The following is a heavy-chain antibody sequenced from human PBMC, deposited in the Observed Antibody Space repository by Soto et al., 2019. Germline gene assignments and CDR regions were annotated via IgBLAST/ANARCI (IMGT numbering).Heavy chain of an antibody. V-gene: IGHV3-21*01. CDR1: GFTFSSYS. J-gene: IGHJ6*02. Sequence: GGSLRLSCAASGFTFSSYSMNWVRQAPGKGLEWVSSISSSSSYIYYADSVKGRFTISRDNAKNSLYLQMNSLRAEDTAVYYCASEGPYYDFWSGPYYGMDVWGQGTTVTVSS. D-gene: IGHD3-3*01. CDR3: ASEGPYYDFWSGPYYGMDV. CDR2: ISSSSSYI.